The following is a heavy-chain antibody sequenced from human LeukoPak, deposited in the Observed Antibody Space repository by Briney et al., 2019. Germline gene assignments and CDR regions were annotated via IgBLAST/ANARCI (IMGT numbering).Heavy chain of an antibody. D-gene: IGHD3-3*01. J-gene: IGHJ4*02. CDR3: ARDPPGPDFWSGYRYFDY. CDR1: GYTFTSYG. V-gene: IGHV1-18*01. Sequence: ASVKVSCKASGYTFTSYGISWVRQAPGQGLEWMGWISAYNGNTNYAQKLRGRVTMTTDTSTSTAYMELRSLRSDDTAVYYCARDPPGPDFWSGYRYFDYWGQGTLVTVSS. CDR2: ISAYNGNT.